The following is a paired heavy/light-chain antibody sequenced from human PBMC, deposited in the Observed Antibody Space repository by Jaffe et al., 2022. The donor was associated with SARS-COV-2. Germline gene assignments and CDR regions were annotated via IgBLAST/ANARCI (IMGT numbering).Light chain of an antibody. CDR2: EDS. CDR1: TLPREY. J-gene: IGLJ2*01. V-gene: IGLV3-10*01. Sequence: SYELTQPPSVSVSPGQTARITCSGDTLPREYAYWYQQKSGQAPVLVISEDSKRPSGIPERFSGSSSGTMATLTISGAQVEDEADYYCYSRDTSGSHRAVFGGGTKLTVL. CDR3: YSRDTSGSHRAV.
Heavy chain of an antibody. CDR2: ISPYNANT. J-gene: IGHJ4*02. Sequence: QVQLVQSGAVLLKPGASVKVSCKTSGYTFTYYDINWVRQAPGQGLEWVGWISPYNANTSYAQKLKGRVTMTMDTSTTTVYMELRNLRSDDTAIYYCVREYDPSAPLAKDYWGQGTLVTVSS. CDR1: GYTFTYYD. V-gene: IGHV1-18*01. CDR3: VREYDPSAPLAKDY. D-gene: IGHD1-1*01.